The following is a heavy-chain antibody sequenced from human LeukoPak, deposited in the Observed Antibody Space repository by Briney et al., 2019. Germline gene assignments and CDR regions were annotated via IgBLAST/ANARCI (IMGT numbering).Heavy chain of an antibody. CDR3: ARDDQLLYPYGMDV. J-gene: IGHJ6*02. V-gene: IGHV3-48*03. CDR1: GFTFSSYE. CDR2: IRSSGSNI. D-gene: IGHD2-2*02. Sequence: QPGGSRRLSCAASGFTFSSYEMNWVRQAPGKGLEWVSYIRSSGSNIYYADSVKGRFTISRDNAKNSLYLQMNSLRAEDTAVYYCARDDQLLYPYGMDVWGQGTTVTVSS.